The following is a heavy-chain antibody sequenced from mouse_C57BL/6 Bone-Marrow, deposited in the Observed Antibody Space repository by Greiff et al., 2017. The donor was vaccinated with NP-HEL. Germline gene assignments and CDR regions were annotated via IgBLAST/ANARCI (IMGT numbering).Heavy chain of an antibody. CDR1: GFTFSSYA. CDR3: TRANYDYEGFAY. Sequence: DVMLVESGEGLVKPGGSLKLSCAASGFTFSSYAMSWVRQTPEKRLEWVAYISSGGDYIYYADTVKGRFTISRDNARNTLYLQMSSLKSEDTAMYYCTRANYDYEGFAYWGQGTLVTVSA. CDR2: ISSGGDYI. D-gene: IGHD2-4*01. J-gene: IGHJ3*01. V-gene: IGHV5-9-1*02.